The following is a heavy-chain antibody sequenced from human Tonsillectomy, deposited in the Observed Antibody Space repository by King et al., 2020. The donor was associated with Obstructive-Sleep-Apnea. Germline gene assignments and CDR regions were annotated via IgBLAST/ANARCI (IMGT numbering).Heavy chain of an antibody. CDR3: ARGGTYYDSSGYNHPNNSFDP. D-gene: IGHD3-22*01. CDR1: GYTFSSSD. V-gene: IGHV1-8*01. CDR2: MNPNSGNT. Sequence: VQLVESGAEVKKPGASVKVSCKASGYTFSSSDINWVRQATGQGLEWMGWMNPNSGNTGYAQKFQGRVTMTRNTSISTAYMELSSLRSEDTAVFYCARGGTYYDSSGYNHPNNSFDPWGQGTLVTVSS. J-gene: IGHJ5*02.